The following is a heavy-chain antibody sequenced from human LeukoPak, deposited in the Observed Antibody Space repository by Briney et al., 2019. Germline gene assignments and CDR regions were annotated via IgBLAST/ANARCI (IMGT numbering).Heavy chain of an antibody. V-gene: IGHV4-30-2*01. CDR2: IYHSGST. D-gene: IGHD1-20*01. J-gene: IGHJ5*02. CDR1: GGSISSGGYS. CDR3: ARGGGGITGTGPNWFDP. Sequence: SETLSLTCAVSGGSISSGGYSWSWIRQPPGKGLEWIGYIYHSGSTYYNPSLKSRVTISVDRSKNQFSLKLSSVTAADTAVYYCARGGGGITGTGPNWFDPWGQGTLVTVSS.